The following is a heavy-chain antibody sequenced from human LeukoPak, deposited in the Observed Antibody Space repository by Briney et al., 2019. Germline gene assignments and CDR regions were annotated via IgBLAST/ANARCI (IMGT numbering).Heavy chain of an antibody. CDR3: ARVHPSDYYDSSGYPDY. Sequence: PSETLSLTCTVSGGSISSYYWSWIRQPPGKGLKWIGYIYYSGSTNYNPSLKSRVTISVDTFKNQFSLKLSSVTAADTAVYYCARVHPSDYYDSSGYPDYWGQGTLVTVSS. CDR1: GGSISSYY. D-gene: IGHD3-22*01. CDR2: IYYSGST. J-gene: IGHJ4*02. V-gene: IGHV4-59*01.